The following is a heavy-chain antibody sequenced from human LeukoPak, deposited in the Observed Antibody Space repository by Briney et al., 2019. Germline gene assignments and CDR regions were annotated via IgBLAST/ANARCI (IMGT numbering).Heavy chain of an antibody. Sequence: SETLSLTCSVSGASISTSSFYWGWIRQPPGKGLQRIGSFYYGANTYYTPSLKSRVTISVDASKNQFSLNLRSVTVADTAVYYCARSDDLDYWGQGTLVTVSS. V-gene: IGHV4-39*01. CDR3: ARSDDLDY. J-gene: IGHJ4*02. CDR2: FYYGANT. D-gene: IGHD1-1*01. CDR1: GASISTSSFY.